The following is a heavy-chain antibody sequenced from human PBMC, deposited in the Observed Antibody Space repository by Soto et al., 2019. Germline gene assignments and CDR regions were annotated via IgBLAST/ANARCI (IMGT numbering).Heavy chain of an antibody. Sequence: ASVKVSCKASGYTFTGYYMHWVRQAPGQGLEWMGWINPNSGGTNYAQKFQGWVTMTRDTSISTAYMELSRLRSDDTAVYYCARGLYCSSTSCPGAFDIWGQGTMVTVSS. CDR2: INPNSGGT. CDR1: GYTFTGYY. D-gene: IGHD2-2*01. V-gene: IGHV1-2*04. CDR3: ARGLYCSSTSCPGAFDI. J-gene: IGHJ3*02.